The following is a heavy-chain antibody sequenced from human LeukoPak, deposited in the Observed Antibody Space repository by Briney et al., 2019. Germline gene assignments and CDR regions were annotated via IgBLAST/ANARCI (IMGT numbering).Heavy chain of an antibody. Sequence: PGGSLRLSCAASGFTVDSNYLSWVRQAPGKGLEWVSTLYTGGNTYYAASVKGRFTISRDFSKNTVFLHMNSLRAEDTAMYYCARGDDSGYYDYFDYWGQGALVTVSS. CDR1: GFTVDSNY. J-gene: IGHJ4*02. D-gene: IGHD3-22*01. CDR3: ARGDDSGYYDYFDY. CDR2: LYTGGNT. V-gene: IGHV3-53*01.